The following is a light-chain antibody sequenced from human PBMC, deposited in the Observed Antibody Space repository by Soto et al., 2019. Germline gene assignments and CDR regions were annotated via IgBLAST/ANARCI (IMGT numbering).Light chain of an antibody. CDR1: QSVLYSSYNKSY. Sequence: DIALTQSPDSLTLSLGERATINCKYSQSVLYSSYNKSYLAWYQVKPGRPPKTLFSWVSTREPGVPDRFSGSGSGTYFTLTSSSLQAEDVAVYYCQQYYSTLITFGQGTRLEIK. CDR3: QQYYSTLIT. J-gene: IGKJ5*01. CDR2: WVS. V-gene: IGKV4-1*01.